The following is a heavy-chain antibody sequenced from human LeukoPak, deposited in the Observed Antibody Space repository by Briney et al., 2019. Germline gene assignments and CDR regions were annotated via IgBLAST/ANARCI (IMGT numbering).Heavy chain of an antibody. CDR3: AKDRVVGANWYFDL. CDR2: ISGDGSNT. D-gene: IGHD2-15*01. Sequence: QAGRSLTLSCAASGFTVDDYAMDWGRQAPGKGLEWVSVISGDGSNTYYTDSVKGRFTISRDNSKDSLYLQMNSLKPEETPLYYCAKDRVVGANWYFDLWCRGTLVTVSS. CDR1: GFTVDDYA. V-gene: IGHV3-43*02. J-gene: IGHJ2*01.